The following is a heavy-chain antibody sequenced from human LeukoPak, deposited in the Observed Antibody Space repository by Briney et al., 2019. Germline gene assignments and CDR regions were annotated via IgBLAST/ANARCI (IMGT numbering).Heavy chain of an antibody. D-gene: IGHD1-26*01. CDR2: ISSSGSTI. CDR3: ARGLGATTVASFDY. J-gene: IGHJ4*02. Sequence: GGSLRLCCAASGFTFSDYYMSWIRQAPGKGLEWVSYISSSGSTIYYADSVKGRFTISRDNAKNSLYLQMNSLKTEDTAVYYCARGLGATTVASFDYWGQGTLVTVSS. V-gene: IGHV3-11*01. CDR1: GFTFSDYY.